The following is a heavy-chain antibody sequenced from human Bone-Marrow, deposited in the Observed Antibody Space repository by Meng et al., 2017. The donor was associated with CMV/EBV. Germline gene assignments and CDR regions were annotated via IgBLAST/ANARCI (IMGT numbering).Heavy chain of an antibody. CDR1: GYTFTGYY. CDR2: INPNSGGT. D-gene: IGHD4-17*01. Sequence: ASVKVSCKASGYTFTGYYMHWVRQAPGQGLEWMGWINPNSGGTNYAQKFQGRVTMTRDTSISTAYMELSRLRSDDTAVYYCARDYGDYYHGMDVWGQGTTVTVSS. V-gene: IGHV1-2*02. CDR3: ARDYGDYYHGMDV. J-gene: IGHJ6*02.